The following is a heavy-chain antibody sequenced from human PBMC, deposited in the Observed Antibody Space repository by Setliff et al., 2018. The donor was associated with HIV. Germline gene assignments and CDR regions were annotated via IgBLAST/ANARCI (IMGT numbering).Heavy chain of an antibody. CDR2: IYYNGRT. CDR1: GGSISRFY. V-gene: IGHV4-59*12. D-gene: IGHD1-26*01. J-gene: IGHJ4*02. CDR3: ARRRVIGVGAINYLDY. Sequence: SETLSLTCTVSGGSISRFYWSWIRQPPGKGLEWIGYIYYNGRTNYNPSLRSGVTISVDTSKNQFFLRLSSVTAADTAVYYCARRRVIGVGAINYLDYWGQGTLVTVSS.